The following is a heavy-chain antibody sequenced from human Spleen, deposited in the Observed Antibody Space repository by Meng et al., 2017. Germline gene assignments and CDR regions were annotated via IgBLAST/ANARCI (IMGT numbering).Heavy chain of an antibody. V-gene: IGHV1-8*01. J-gene: IGHJ4*02. Sequence: QVQLVQSEAEGKKPGPSVTVSCRASGYTFTSYDINWVRQATGQGVEWMGWMNVNSGNTGYAQKFQGRVTMTRNTAISTAYMELTSLGYEDTAVYYCARGAYYDSSGYFYISDSWGQGTLVTVSS. D-gene: IGHD3-22*01. CDR2: MNVNSGNT. CDR3: ARGAYYDSSGYFYISDS. CDR1: GYTFTSYD.